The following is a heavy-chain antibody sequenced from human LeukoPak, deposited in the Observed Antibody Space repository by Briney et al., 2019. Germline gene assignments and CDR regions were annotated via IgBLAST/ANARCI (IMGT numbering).Heavy chain of an antibody. J-gene: IGHJ4*02. V-gene: IGHV3-48*01. Sequence: GGSLRLSCAASGFTFSSYSMNWVRQAPGKGLEWVSYISSSSSTIYYADSVKGRFTISRDNSKNTLYLEMNSLRAEDTAVYYCAKDIGSYYDYWGQGILVTVSS. CDR1: GFTFSSYS. CDR3: AKDIGSYYDY. CDR2: ISSSSSTI. D-gene: IGHD3-10*01.